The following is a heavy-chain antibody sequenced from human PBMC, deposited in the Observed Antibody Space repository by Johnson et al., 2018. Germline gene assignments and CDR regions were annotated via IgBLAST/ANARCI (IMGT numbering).Heavy chain of an antibody. D-gene: IGHD6-13*01. Sequence: VQLVESGGGVVQPGRSXRPSCVASGFTFSSYGMPWVRQAPGKGLEWVAVIWYDGSNNYYADVVKGRFTISRDNSKNTRYLQMNSLRAEETAVYYWAKVSAAAGTQGFQHWGQGTLVTVSS. V-gene: IGHV3-33*06. CDR3: AKVSAAAGTQGFQH. CDR1: GFTFSSYG. J-gene: IGHJ1*01. CDR2: IWYDGSNN.